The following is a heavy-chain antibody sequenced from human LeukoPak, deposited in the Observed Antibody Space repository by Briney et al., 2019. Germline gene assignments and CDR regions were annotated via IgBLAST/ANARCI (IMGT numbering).Heavy chain of an antibody. V-gene: IGHV7-4-1*02. CDR1: GYTFTSYA. CDR2: INTNTGNP. D-gene: IGHD3-3*01. CDR3: ARERWAYYDFWSDYYTFDY. Sequence: GASVKVSCKISGYTFTSYAMNWVRQAPGQGLEWMGWINTNTGNPTYTQGFTGRFVFSLDTSVSTAYLQISSLKAEDTAVYFCARERWAYYDFWSDYYTFDYWGQGTLVTVSS. J-gene: IGHJ4*02.